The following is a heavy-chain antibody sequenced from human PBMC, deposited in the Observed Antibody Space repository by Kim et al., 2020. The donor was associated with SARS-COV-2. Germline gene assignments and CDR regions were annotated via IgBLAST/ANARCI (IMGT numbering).Heavy chain of an antibody. D-gene: IGHD3-22*01. CDR3: AKDRGVYYYDSSGSIPIYFDY. J-gene: IGHJ4*02. V-gene: IGHV3-33*06. CDR2: IWYDGSNK. Sequence: GGSLRLSCAASGFTFSSYGMHWVRQAPGKGLEWVAVIWYDGSNKYYADSVKGRFTISRDNSKITLYLQMNSLRAEDTAVYYCAKDRGVYYYDSSGSIPIYFDYWGQGTLVTGSS. CDR1: GFTFSSYG.